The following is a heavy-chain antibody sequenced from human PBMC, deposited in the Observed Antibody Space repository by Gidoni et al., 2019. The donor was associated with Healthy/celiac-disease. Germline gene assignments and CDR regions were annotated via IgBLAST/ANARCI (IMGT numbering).Heavy chain of an antibody. J-gene: IGHJ4*02. Sequence: QLQLQQSRPGLVKPSETLSLTCTVPGGSISRSSYYWGWIRQPPGKGLEWIGSIYYSGSTYYNPSLKSRVTISVDTSKNQFSLKLSSVTAADTAVYYCARSYSGYDLVDYWGQGTLVTVSS. V-gene: IGHV4-39*01. CDR1: GGSISRSSYY. CDR3: ARSYSGYDLVDY. D-gene: IGHD5-12*01. CDR2: IYYSGST.